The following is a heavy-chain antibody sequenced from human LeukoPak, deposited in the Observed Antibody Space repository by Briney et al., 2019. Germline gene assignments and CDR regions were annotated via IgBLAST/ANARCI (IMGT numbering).Heavy chain of an antibody. CDR3: ARLYGGSGSYPYYGMDV. CDR2: IIPIFGTA. Sequence: SVKVSCKASGGTFSSYAISCVRQAPGQGLEWMGGIIPIFGTANYAQKFQGRVTITADESTSTAYMELSSLRSEDTPVYYCARLYGGSGSYPYYGMDVWGKGTTVTVSS. V-gene: IGHV1-69*01. CDR1: GGTFSSYA. J-gene: IGHJ6*04. D-gene: IGHD3-10*01.